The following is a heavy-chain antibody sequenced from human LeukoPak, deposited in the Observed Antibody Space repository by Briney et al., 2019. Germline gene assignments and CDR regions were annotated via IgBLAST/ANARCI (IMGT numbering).Heavy chain of an antibody. CDR3: ARDLRVPAAISWFDP. CDR1: GFTFSSYS. Sequence: PGGSLRLSCAASGFTFSSYSMDWVRQAPGKGLEWVSSIGSTSSYIYYADSVKGRFTISRDNAKNSLYLQMNSLRVEDTAVYYCARDLRVPAAISWFDPWGQGTLVTVSP. CDR2: IGSTSSYI. J-gene: IGHJ5*02. V-gene: IGHV3-21*01. D-gene: IGHD2-2*02.